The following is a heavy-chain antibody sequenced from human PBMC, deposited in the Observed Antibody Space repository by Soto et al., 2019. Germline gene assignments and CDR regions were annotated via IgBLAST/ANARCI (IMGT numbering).Heavy chain of an antibody. CDR3: ASIAAAGPVYFDY. V-gene: IGHV4-39*01. CDR2: IYYSGST. CDR1: GGSISSSSYY. J-gene: IGHJ4*02. Sequence: QLQLQESGPGLVKPSETLSLTCTVSGGSISSSSYYWGWIRQPPGKGLEWIGSIYYSGSTYYNPSLKSRVSISVDTSKNQFSLKLSSVTAADTAVYYCASIAAAGPVYFDYWGQGTLVTVSS. D-gene: IGHD6-13*01.